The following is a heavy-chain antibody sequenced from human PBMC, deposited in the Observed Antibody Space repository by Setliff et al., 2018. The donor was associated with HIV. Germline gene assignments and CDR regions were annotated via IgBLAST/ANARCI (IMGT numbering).Heavy chain of an antibody. J-gene: IGHJ6*03. D-gene: IGHD4-4*01. V-gene: IGHV4-34*01. CDR1: IRPFTGYY. CDR2: IYDSGST. CDR3: ARLDYSNYYSYYIDV. Sequence: SETLSLTCAVYIRPFTGYYWSWIRQPPGKRLEWLGSIYDSGSTYYKPPLKSRATISVDTSENHFSLRLSSVTAADTAVYYCARLDYSNYYSYYIDVWGEGTMVTVSS.